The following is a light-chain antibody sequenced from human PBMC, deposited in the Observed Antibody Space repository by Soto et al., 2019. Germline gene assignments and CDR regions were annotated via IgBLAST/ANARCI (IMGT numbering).Light chain of an antibody. CDR1: KSVSSY. J-gene: IGKJ3*01. V-gene: IGKV3-11*01. CDR2: DAS. CDR3: QQRSNWPRVT. Sequence: EIVLTQSPATLSLSPGERATLSCRASKSVSSYLAWYQQKPGQAPRLLIYDASNRATGIPARFSGSGSGTDFTLTISSLEPEDFAVYSCQQRSNWPRVTFGPGTKVDIK.